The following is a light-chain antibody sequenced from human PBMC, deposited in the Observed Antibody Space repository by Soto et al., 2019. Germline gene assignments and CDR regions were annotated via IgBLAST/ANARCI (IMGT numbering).Light chain of an antibody. CDR2: TAS. V-gene: IGKV1-39*01. Sequence: DIQMTQSPSSLSASVGDRVTLTCRTSQSISTYLNWYQQIPGTAPKLLIYTASSLHSGAPSRFSGSGSGTDFTLTISSLQPEDFATYYCQQSFDSTLSFGGGTKVEIK. CDR3: QQSFDSTLS. CDR1: QSISTY. J-gene: IGKJ4*01.